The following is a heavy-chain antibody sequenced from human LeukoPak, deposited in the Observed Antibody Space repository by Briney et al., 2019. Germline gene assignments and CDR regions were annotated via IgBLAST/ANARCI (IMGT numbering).Heavy chain of an antibody. CDR1: GGSIRSYY. CDR2: MYYSGST. Sequence: PSETLSLTCAVSGGSIRSYYWNWVRQPPGKGLEWIGYMYYSGSTNYNPSLKSRVTISGDTSNNQFSLKLNSVTAADTAVFYCARVSSNWDTYFHYWGQGSLVTVSS. J-gene: IGHJ4*02. D-gene: IGHD7-27*01. V-gene: IGHV4-59*01. CDR3: ARVSSNWDTYFHY.